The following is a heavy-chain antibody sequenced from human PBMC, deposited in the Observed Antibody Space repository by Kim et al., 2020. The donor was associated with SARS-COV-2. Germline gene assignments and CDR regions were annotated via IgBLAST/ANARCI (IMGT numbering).Heavy chain of an antibody. D-gene: IGHD2-21*01. Sequence: YAQKFQGRVTITADKSTSTAYMELSSLRSEDTAVYYCAREHIVGHDAFDIWGQGTMVTVSS. V-gene: IGHV1-69*04. CDR3: AREHIVGHDAFDI. J-gene: IGHJ3*02.